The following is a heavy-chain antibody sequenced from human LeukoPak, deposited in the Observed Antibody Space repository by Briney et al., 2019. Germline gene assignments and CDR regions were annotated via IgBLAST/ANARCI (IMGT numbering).Heavy chain of an antibody. J-gene: IGHJ1*01. CDR2: INHSGST. Sequence: PSETLSLTCAVYGGSFSGYYWSWIRQPPGKGLEWIGEINHSGSTNYNPSLKSRVTISVDTPKNQFSLKLSSVTAADTAVYYCATWGGSGWYGSSFFQHWGQGTLVTVSS. V-gene: IGHV4-34*01. CDR1: GGSFSGYY. D-gene: IGHD6-19*01. CDR3: ATWGGSGWYGSSFFQH.